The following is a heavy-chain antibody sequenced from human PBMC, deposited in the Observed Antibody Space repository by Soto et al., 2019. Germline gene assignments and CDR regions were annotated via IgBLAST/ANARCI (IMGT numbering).Heavy chain of an antibody. D-gene: IGHD5-12*01. CDR1: GGTFSSYA. Sequence: QVQLVQSGAEVRQPASSVKVSCKTSGGTFSSYAISWVRQAPGQGLEWVGGIVPIVDTSTYAQKFQGRVTITADESTSTVYMELRSLRSDDTAVYYCVRVVAIPGYPDNWGQGTLVTVSS. V-gene: IGHV1-69*12. J-gene: IGHJ4*02. CDR2: IVPIVDTS. CDR3: VRVVAIPGYPDN.